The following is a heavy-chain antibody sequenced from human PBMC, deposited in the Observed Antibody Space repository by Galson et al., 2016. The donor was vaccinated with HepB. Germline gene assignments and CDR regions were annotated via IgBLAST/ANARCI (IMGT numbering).Heavy chain of an antibody. D-gene: IGHD1-26*01. CDR3: ASSKGSFPPVLDY. CDR2: ILPIFQTT. CDR1: GGTFSSYA. J-gene: IGHJ4*02. V-gene: IGHV1-69*13. Sequence: SVKVSCKASGGTFSSYAFSWVRQAPGQGLEWMGRILPIFQTTNYAQKFQGRLTITADESTSTVYMEMNSLKSEDTAVYYCASSKGSFPPVLDYWGQGTLVPVSS.